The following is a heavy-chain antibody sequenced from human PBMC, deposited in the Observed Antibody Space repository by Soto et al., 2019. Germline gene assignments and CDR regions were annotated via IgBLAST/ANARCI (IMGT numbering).Heavy chain of an antibody. D-gene: IGHD4-17*01. CDR3: ANGRPPPLSPEDYGGGKGWFDP. V-gene: IGHV3-23*01. CDR1: GFTFSSYA. CDR2: ISGSGGST. J-gene: IGHJ5*02. Sequence: EVQLLESGGGLVQPGGSLRLSCAASGFTFSSYAMSWVRQAPGKGLEWVSAISGSGGSTYYADSVKGRFTISRDNSKNTLYLQMNSLRAEDTAVYYCANGRPPPLSPEDYGGGKGWFDPWGQGTLVTVSS.